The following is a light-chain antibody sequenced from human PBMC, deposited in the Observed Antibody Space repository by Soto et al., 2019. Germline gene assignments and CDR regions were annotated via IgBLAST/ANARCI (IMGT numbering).Light chain of an antibody. Sequence: QSALTQPASVSGSPGQSITISCTGTSSDVGGYNYVSWYQQHPGKAPKLMIYDVSNRPSGVSNRFSGSKSGNTASLTISGLQAEDEAEYFCSSYTSRSTLDGGFGTGTQGTVL. CDR1: SSDVGGYNY. CDR2: DVS. CDR3: SSYTSRSTLDGG. J-gene: IGLJ1*01. V-gene: IGLV2-14*01.